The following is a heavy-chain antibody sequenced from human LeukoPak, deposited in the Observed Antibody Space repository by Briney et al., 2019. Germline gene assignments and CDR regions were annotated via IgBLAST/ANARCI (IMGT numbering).Heavy chain of an antibody. CDR3: ARRNGPFDY. V-gene: IGHV4-30-2*01. D-gene: IGHD1-1*01. Sequence: PSETLSLTCAVSGGSVSSGGYSCSWIRQPPGKDLEWIGYIYDSGSTYYNSSLKSRVTISVDRSKNHFSLKLSSLTAADTAVYYCARRNGPFDYWGQGTLVTVSS. CDR2: IYDSGST. J-gene: IGHJ4*02. CDR1: GGSVSSGGYS.